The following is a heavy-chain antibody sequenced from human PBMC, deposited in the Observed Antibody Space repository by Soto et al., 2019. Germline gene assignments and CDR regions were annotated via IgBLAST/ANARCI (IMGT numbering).Heavy chain of an antibody. D-gene: IGHD2-15*01. CDR2: IYHSGST. CDR3: ARDPFSSIVVVVAATPELSWFDP. J-gene: IGHJ5*02. V-gene: IGHV4-38-2*02. CDR1: GYSISSGYY. Sequence: SETLSLTCAVSGYSISSGYYWGWIRQPPGKGLEWIGSIYHSGSTYYNPSLKSRVTISVDTSKNQFSLKLSSVTAADTAVYYCARDPFSSIVVVVAATPELSWFDPWGQGTLVTVS.